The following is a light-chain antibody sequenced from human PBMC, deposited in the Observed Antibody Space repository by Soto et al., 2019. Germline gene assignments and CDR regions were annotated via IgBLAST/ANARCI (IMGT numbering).Light chain of an antibody. V-gene: IGKV1-5*03. Sequence: DFQMTQSPSTLSASVGDGVTITCRASQSIGSGLAWYQQQPGKAPKLLIYKATNLQRGVSSRFSGSGSGTDFSLNISSLQPADSATYYCQQYHDFQYTFGQGTKLEI. CDR3: QQYHDFQYT. J-gene: IGKJ2*01. CDR2: KAT. CDR1: QSIGSG.